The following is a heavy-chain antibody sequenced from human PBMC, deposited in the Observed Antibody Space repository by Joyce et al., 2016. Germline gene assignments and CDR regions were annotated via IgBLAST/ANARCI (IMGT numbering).Heavy chain of an antibody. CDR3: ARGTTVTRMGNWFDP. CDR1: GFSFSQFS. D-gene: IGHD4-17*01. CDR2: ISSDGINK. Sequence: QVQLVESGGGVGQPGRSLTLSCAASGFSFSQFSMVWIRQAPGKGLEWAAVISSDGINKYYADSAKGRFIISRDNSKNTLNLQMTGLRSDDTGVYYCARGTTVTRMGNWFDPWGQGTLVTVSS. V-gene: IGHV3-30-3*01. J-gene: IGHJ5*02.